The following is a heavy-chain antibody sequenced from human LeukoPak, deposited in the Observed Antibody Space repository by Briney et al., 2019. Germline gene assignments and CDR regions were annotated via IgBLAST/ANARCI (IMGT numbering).Heavy chain of an antibody. V-gene: IGHV1-8*01. CDR2: MNPNSGNT. CDR1: GYTFTSYD. J-gene: IGHJ5*02. D-gene: IGHD2-2*01. Sequence: ASVKVSCKASGYTFTSYDINWVRQATGQGLEWMGWMNPNSGNTGYAQKFQGGVTMTRNSSISTAYMELSSLTSEDAAVYYCARVRDQLLSSGPFDPWGQGTLVTVSS. CDR3: ARVRDQLLSSGPFDP.